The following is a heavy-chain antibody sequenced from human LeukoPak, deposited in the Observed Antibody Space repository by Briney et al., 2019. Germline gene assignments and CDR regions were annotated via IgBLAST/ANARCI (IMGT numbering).Heavy chain of an antibody. V-gene: IGHV3-53*01. D-gene: IGHD6-13*01. J-gene: IGHJ4*02. CDR1: GFTVSSNY. CDR2: FYSGGST. CDR3: TSPAGSSPIDY. Sequence: PGGSLRLSCAASGFTVSSNYMNWVRQAPGKGLEWVSVFYSGGSTYYADSVKGRFTISRDSSKNTLYLQMNSLRAEDTAVYYCTSPAGSSPIDYWGQGTLVTVSS.